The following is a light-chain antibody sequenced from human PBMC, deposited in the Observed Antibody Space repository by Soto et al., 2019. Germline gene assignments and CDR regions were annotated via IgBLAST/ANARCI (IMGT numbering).Light chain of an antibody. CDR3: QQSYTTPRT. CDR1: QSITRY. CDR2: AAS. Sequence: DTPMTQSPSSLSASVGDRVTITCRASQSITRYLNWYQQKPGKAPKLLIYAASSLQSGVPSRFSGSGSGTDVTLTISSLQPEDFATYYCQQSYTTPRTLGQVTKVEI. J-gene: IGKJ1*01. V-gene: IGKV1-39*01.